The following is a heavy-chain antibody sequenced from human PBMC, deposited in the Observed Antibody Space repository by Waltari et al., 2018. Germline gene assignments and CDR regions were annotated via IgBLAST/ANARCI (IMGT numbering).Heavy chain of an antibody. CDR2: FSYSGGST. Sequence: EVQLLESGGGLVQPGGSLRLSCAASGFTFSSYAMSWVRQAPGKGLGWVSFSYSGGSTYYADSVKGRFTISRENSKNTLYLQMNSLRAEDTAVYYCAKEGRVDFDYWGQGTLVTVSS. D-gene: IGHD2-15*01. V-gene: IGHV3-23*03. CDR3: AKEGRVDFDY. CDR1: GFTFSSYA. J-gene: IGHJ4*02.